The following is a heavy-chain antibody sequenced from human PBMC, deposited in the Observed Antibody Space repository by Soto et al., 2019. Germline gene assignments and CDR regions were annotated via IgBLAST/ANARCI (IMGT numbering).Heavy chain of an antibody. V-gene: IGHV2-5*02. D-gene: IGHD3-3*01. CDR3: AYRVRRSVFGLVTTTAIYFDF. J-gene: IGHJ5*01. CDR2: IYWDDDK. Sequence: QITLNESGPTGVRPTETLTLTFRFSGFSLTTSGVGVVWIRQSPGKAPEWLALIYWDDDKRYSASLKSRLNSTKDTYNNHLVLTVSVLDPMDTAIYFCAYRVRRSVFGLVTTTAIYFDFWGQGPPVAVSS. CDR1: GFSLTTSGVG.